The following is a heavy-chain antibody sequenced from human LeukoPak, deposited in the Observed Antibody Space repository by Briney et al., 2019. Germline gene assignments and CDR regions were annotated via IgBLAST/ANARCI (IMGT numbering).Heavy chain of an antibody. V-gene: IGHV3-7*01. CDR2: VKPDGGDK. J-gene: IGHJ4*02. D-gene: IGHD3-22*01. CDR3: AREHYYDSSGYPHFDY. Sequence: PGGSLRLSCAASGFTFSNYWMSWVRQAPGKGLEWVTNVKPDGGDKYYVDSVKGRFTISRDNVQNSLYLQMNSLRAEDTAVYYCAREHYYDSSGYPHFDYWDQGTLVTVSS. CDR1: GFTFSNYW.